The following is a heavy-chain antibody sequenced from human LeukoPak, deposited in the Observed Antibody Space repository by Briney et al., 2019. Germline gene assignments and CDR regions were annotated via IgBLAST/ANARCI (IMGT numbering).Heavy chain of an antibody. Sequence: GASVKVSCKASGFTFTSSAVQWVRQARGQRLEWIGWIVVGSGNTNYAQKFQERVTITRDMSTSTAYMELSSLRSEDTAVYYCAAVPSLPQNIVVVPAAIPGWGQGTLVTVSS. V-gene: IGHV1-58*01. D-gene: IGHD2-2*02. CDR3: AAVPSLPQNIVVVPAAIPG. CDR1: GFTFTSSA. J-gene: IGHJ4*02. CDR2: IVVGSGNT.